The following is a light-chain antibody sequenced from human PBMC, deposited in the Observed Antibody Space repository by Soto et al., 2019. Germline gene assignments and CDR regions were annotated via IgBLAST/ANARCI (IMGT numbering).Light chain of an antibody. Sequence: QSALTQPASVSESPGQSITISCTGSSSDVGGYKYVSWYQQHPGKAPKLLIYDVTNRPSGVSNRFSGSNSGYTASLTISGLQSEDEADYYCSSYTSFKTLVFGTGTKVTVL. CDR2: DVT. J-gene: IGLJ1*01. CDR1: SSDVGGYKY. V-gene: IGLV2-14*01. CDR3: SSYTSFKTLV.